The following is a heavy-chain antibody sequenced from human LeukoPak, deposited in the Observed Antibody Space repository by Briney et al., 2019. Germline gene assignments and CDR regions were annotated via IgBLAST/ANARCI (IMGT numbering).Heavy chain of an antibody. Sequence: GGSLRLSCAASGFTFTTYWMSWVRQAPGKGLEWVANIKQDGSEKYYVDSVKGRFTIPRDNAKKSLYLQMNSLRAEDTAVYYCASSGIFDDFWSGYYGFDYWGQGTLVTVSS. D-gene: IGHD3-3*01. CDR1: GFTFTTYW. CDR3: ASSGIFDDFWSGYYGFDY. J-gene: IGHJ4*02. CDR2: IKQDGSEK. V-gene: IGHV3-7*01.